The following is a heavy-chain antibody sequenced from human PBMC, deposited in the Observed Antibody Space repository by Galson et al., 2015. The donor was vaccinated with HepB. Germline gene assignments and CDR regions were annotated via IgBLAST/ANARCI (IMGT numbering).Heavy chain of an antibody. J-gene: IGHJ4*02. D-gene: IGHD1-7*01. CDR1: GYTFTRYG. Sequence: SVKVSCKASGYTFTRYGISWVRQAPGQGLEWMGRISGYNGNTKYVRKLQGRVTMTTDTSTSTAYMELRSLRSDDTAVYYCARDTVPTGITGTTTFHYWGQGTLVTVSS. CDR3: ARDTVPTGITGTTTFHY. V-gene: IGHV1-18*01. CDR2: ISGYNGNT.